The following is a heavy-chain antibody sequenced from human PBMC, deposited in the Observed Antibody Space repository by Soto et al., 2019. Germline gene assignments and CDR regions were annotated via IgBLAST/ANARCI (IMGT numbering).Heavy chain of an antibody. Sequence: QGQLVESGGGVVQPGGSLRLSCAASGFTFTSHAMHWLRQTPGKRLAWVAAISYDEIDKKYSSSVKGRFTVYRDNVKNNLSVQMNSPRNEDTAVYYCAKDSGYQLSYNYCYYGLDVWGQGTTV. CDR2: ISYDEIDK. CDR3: AKDSGYQLSYNYCYYGLDV. J-gene: IGHJ6*02. D-gene: IGHD5-12*01. V-gene: IGHV3-30*18. CDR1: GFTFTSHA.